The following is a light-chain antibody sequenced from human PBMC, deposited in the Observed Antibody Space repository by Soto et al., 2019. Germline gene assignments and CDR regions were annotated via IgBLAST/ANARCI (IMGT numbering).Light chain of an antibody. CDR2: DAS. J-gene: IGKJ4*01. CDR3: QQRSNWPQLT. CDR1: QSVSNY. V-gene: IGKV3-11*01. Sequence: EIVLTQSPAPLSLSPGERATLSCRASQSVSNYLAWYQHKPGQAPRLLISDASNRATGIPARFSGSGSGTDFTLTTSSREPEDFAVYYCQQRSNWPQLTFGGGTKVEVK.